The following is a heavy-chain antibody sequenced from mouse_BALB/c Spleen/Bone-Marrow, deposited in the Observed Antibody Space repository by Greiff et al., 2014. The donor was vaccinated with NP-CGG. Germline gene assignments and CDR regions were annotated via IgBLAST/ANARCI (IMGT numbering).Heavy chain of an antibody. CDR1: GFSLTNYG. CDR3: AKGHYGSSPFAY. V-gene: IGHV2-5-1*01. J-gene: IGHJ3*01. Sequence: VQLQQSGPSLVQPSQSLSITCTVSGFSLTNYGIYWVRQSPGKGLEWLGVIWRGGTTDYNAAFMSRLSITKDNSKSQVFFKMNSLQADDTAMYYCAKGHYGSSPFAYWGQGTLVTVSA. CDR2: IWRGGTT. D-gene: IGHD1-1*01.